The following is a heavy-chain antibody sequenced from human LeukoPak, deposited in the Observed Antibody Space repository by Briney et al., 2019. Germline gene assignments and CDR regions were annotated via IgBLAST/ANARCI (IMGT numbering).Heavy chain of an antibody. J-gene: IGHJ6*03. Sequence: GGSLRLSCAASGFTFSSYWMSWVRQAPGKGLGWVANIKQDGSEKYYVDSVKGRFTISRDNAKNSLYLQMNSLRAEDTAVYYCARVTLVATIYYYYYYMDVWGKGTTVTVSS. CDR2: IKQDGSEK. CDR1: GFTFSSYW. CDR3: ARVTLVATIYYYYYYMDV. D-gene: IGHD5-12*01. V-gene: IGHV3-7*01.